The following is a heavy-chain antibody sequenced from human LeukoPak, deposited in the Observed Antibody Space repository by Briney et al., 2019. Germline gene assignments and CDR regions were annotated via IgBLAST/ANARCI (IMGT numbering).Heavy chain of an antibody. V-gene: IGHV1-8*03. CDR3: ARAGSYSSGWYYYYYYMDV. CDR2: MNPNSGNT. Sequence: ASVKASCKASGYTFTSYDINWVRQATGQGLEWMGWMNPNSGNTGYAQKFQGRVTITRNTSISTAYMELSSLRSEDTAVYYCARAGSYSSGWYYYYYYMDVWGKGTTVTVSS. D-gene: IGHD6-19*01. J-gene: IGHJ6*03. CDR1: GYTFTSYD.